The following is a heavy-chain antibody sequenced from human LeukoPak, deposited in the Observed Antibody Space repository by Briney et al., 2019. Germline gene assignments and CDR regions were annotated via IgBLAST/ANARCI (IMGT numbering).Heavy chain of an antibody. CDR2: VYYSGST. V-gene: IGHV4-39*07. D-gene: IGHD6-19*01. Sequence: SETLSLTCTVSGGSISSSSYYWGWVRQPPGKGLEWIGSVYYSGSTYYNPSLKSRVTISVDTSKNQFSLKLSSVTAADTAVYYCARGTVAGCFDYWGQGTLVTVSS. CDR1: GGSISSSSYY. CDR3: ARGTVAGCFDY. J-gene: IGHJ4*02.